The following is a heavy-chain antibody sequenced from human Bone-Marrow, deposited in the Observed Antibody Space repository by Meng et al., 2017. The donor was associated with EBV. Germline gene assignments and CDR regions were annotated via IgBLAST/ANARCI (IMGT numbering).Heavy chain of an antibody. CDR1: GYTFTGYY. D-gene: IGHD3-10*01. Sequence: QGQLVPAGAEVKKPGASVKVSCKASGYTFTGYYMHWVRQAPGQGLEWMGRINPNSGGTNYAQKFQGRVTMTRDTSISTAYMELSRLRSDDTAVYYCARMSYGSGSYYNWFDPWGQGTLVTVSS. CDR2: INPNSGGT. J-gene: IGHJ5*02. V-gene: IGHV1-2*06. CDR3: ARMSYGSGSYYNWFDP.